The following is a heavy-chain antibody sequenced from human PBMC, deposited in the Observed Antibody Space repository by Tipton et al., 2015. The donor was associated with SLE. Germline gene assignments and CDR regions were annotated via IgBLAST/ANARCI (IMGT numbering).Heavy chain of an antibody. CDR3: AKDSAVTTPLYYYGMYV. CDR1: GFTFSSYG. D-gene: IGHD4-17*01. Sequence: ALRLSCAASGFTFSSYGMSWVRQAPGKGLEWVSVIYSGGSTYYADSVKGRFTISRDNSKNTLYLQMNSLIAEDTAVYYCAKDSAVTTPLYYYGMYVWGQETTVTVSS. CDR2: IYSGGST. V-gene: IGHV3-23*03. J-gene: IGHJ6*02.